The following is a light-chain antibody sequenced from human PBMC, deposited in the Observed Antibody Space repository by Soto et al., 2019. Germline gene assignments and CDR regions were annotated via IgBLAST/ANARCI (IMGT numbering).Light chain of an antibody. J-gene: IGLJ3*02. CDR3: SSYTNNIYWV. CDR1: SSDVGANNY. V-gene: IGLV2-14*01. Sequence: QSAPTQPASVSGSPGQSITISCTGTSSDVGANNYVSWYQHHPGKAPIVLIYDVSNRPSGVSDRFSGSKSGNTASLTISGLQAEDEADYYCSSYTNNIYWVLGGGTKLTVL. CDR2: DVS.